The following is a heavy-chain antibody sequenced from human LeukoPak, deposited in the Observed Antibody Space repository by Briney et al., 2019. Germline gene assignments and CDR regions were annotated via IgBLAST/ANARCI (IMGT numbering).Heavy chain of an antibody. CDR3: ARGRYSYYDSSGYYYGAFDI. V-gene: IGHV1-69*13. CDR1: GGTFSNYA. Sequence: GASVKVSCKASGGTFSNYAISWVRQAPGQGLEWMGGIIPIFGTANYAQKFQGRVTITADESTSTAYMELSSLRSEDTAVYYCARGRYSYYDSSGYYYGAFDIGGQGTMVTVSS. D-gene: IGHD3-22*01. CDR2: IIPIFGTA. J-gene: IGHJ3*02.